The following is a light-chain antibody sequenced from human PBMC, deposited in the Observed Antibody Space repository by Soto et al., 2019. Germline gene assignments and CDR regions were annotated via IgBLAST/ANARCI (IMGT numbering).Light chain of an antibody. V-gene: IGKV3-11*01. CDR1: QSVSSY. Sequence: EIVLTQSPATLSLSPGERATLSCRASQSVSSYLAWYQQKPGQAPRLLIYDASNRATGIPARFSGSGSGTDFTLTISSLEPEDFAVYYCQQRSKWPGTFGQGTKVEI. CDR3: QQRSKWPGT. CDR2: DAS. J-gene: IGKJ1*01.